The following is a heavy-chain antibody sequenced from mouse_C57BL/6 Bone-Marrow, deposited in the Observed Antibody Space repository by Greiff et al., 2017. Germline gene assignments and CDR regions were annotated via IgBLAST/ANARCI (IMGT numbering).Heavy chain of an antibody. CDR3: ARYPSDYYGSSFYAMDY. Sequence: DVKLVESGPGLAKPSQTLSLTCSVTGYSITSDYWNWIRKFPGNKLEYMGYISYSGSTYYNPSLKSRISITRDTSKNQYYLQLNSVTTEDTATYYCARYPSDYYGSSFYAMDYWGQGTSVTVSS. CDR2: ISYSGST. V-gene: IGHV3-8*01. D-gene: IGHD1-1*01. CDR1: GYSITSDY. J-gene: IGHJ4*01.